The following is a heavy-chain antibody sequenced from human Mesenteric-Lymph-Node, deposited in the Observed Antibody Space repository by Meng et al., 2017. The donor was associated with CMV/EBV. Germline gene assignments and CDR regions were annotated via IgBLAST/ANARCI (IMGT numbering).Heavy chain of an antibody. CDR3: ARQWATKQNWFDP. J-gene: IGHJ5*02. CDR1: GFSFSSYN. V-gene: IGHV3-30*03. CDR2: ISYDGRNK. Sequence: GGSLRLSCVTSGFSFSSYNVHWVRQAPGKGLEWVSTISYDGRNKNYGDSVKGRFTISRDNSNNTLYLQMTSLRVEDTAVYYCARQWATKQNWFDPWGQGTLVTVSS. D-gene: IGHD1-26*01.